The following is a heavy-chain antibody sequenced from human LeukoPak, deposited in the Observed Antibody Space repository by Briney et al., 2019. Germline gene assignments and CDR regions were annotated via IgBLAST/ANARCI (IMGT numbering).Heavy chain of an antibody. D-gene: IGHD6-19*01. CDR2: IKSKTDGGTT. CDR3: GSGSGWYSPDY. CDR1: GFTFSNAW. Sequence: GGSLRLSCAASGFTFSNAWMSWVRQAPGKGLEWVGRIKSKTDGGTTDYAAPVKGRFTISRDDSKNTLYLQMNSLKTEDTAVYYCGSGSGWYSPDYWGQGTLVTVSS. J-gene: IGHJ4*02. V-gene: IGHV3-15*01.